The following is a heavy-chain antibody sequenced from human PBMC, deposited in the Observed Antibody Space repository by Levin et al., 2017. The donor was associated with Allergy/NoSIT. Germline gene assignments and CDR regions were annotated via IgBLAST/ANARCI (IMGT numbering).Heavy chain of an antibody. J-gene: IGHJ4*02. D-gene: IGHD7-27*01. Sequence: GASVKVSCVVSDFTFSRDWMTWVRQGPGKGLEWVANIKEDGSQKYYVDSVKGRFTISRDNAKKSLYLQMNNLSVEDTAVYYCASGYLNGAVHWGQGALVTVAS. CDR1: DFTFSRDW. V-gene: IGHV3-7*03. CDR2: IKEDGSQK. CDR3: ASGYLNGAVH.